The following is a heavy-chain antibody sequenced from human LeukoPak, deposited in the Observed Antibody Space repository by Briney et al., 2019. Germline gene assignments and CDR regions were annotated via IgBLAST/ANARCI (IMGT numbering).Heavy chain of an antibody. CDR1: GGTFSSYP. D-gene: IGHD4-23*01. J-gene: IGHJ4*02. CDR2: ITPIFGAA. Sequence: ASVKVSCKASGGTFSSYPFTWVRQAPGQGLEWMGEITPIFGAATYAQTFQGRVTITADESTSTVFMELSSLRSDDTAFYYCARNSRVASTSGLNYWGQGTLVTVSS. CDR3: ARNSRVASTSGLNY. V-gene: IGHV1-69*13.